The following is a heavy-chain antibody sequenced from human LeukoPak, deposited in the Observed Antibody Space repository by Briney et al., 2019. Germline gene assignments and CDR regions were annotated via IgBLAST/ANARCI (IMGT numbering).Heavy chain of an antibody. D-gene: IGHD2-2*01. V-gene: IGHV4-39*01. J-gene: IGHJ4*02. CDR1: GGSISSSSYY. CDR3: ARQPVRYCSSTSCYFDY. Sequence: SETLSLTCTVSGGSISSSSYYWGWIRQPPGKGLGWIGSIYYSGSTYYNPSLKSRVTISVDTSKNQFSLKLSSVTAADTAVYYCARQPVRYCSSTSCYFDYWGQGTLVTVSS. CDR2: IYYSGST.